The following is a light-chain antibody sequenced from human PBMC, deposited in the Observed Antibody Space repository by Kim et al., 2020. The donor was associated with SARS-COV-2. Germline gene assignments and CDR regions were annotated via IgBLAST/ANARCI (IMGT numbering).Light chain of an antibody. CDR1: SLRTYY. CDR3: NSRDKNDNVL. V-gene: IGLV3-19*01. Sequence: SSELTQDPAVFVALGQTVRITCQGDSLRTYYTTWFQQKPGQAPIVVFYGKNNRPSGIPDRFSGSSSGNTASLTITATQAGDEAAYYCNSRDKNDNVLFGG. J-gene: IGLJ2*01. CDR2: GKN.